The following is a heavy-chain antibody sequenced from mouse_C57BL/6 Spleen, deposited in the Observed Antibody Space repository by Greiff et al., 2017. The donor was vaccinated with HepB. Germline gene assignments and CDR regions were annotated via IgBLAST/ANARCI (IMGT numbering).Heavy chain of an antibody. CDR2: IWRGGST. D-gene: IGHD1-1*01. CDR3: AKNPLITTVVRNYAMDY. J-gene: IGHJ4*01. CDR1: GFSLTSYG. Sequence: QVQLQQSGPGLVQPSQSLSITCTVSGFSLTSYGVHWVRQSPGKGLEWLGVIWRGGSTDYNAAFMSRLSITKDNSKSQVFFKMNSLQADDTAIYYCAKNPLITTVVRNYAMDYWGQGTSVTVSS. V-gene: IGHV2-5*01.